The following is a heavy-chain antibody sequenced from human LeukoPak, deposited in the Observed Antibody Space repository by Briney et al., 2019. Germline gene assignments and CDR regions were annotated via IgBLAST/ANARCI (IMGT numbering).Heavy chain of an antibody. J-gene: IGHJ5*02. V-gene: IGHV1-2*06. CDR2: INPNSGGT. D-gene: IGHD6-13*01. CDR1: GYTFTGYY. Sequence: GASVKVSCKASGYTFTGYYMHWVRQAPGQGLEWMGRINPNSGGTNYAQKFQGRVTMTRDTSISTAYMELSRLRSDDTAAYYCAREKQQRRVNWFDPWGQGTLVTVSS. CDR3: AREKQQRRVNWFDP.